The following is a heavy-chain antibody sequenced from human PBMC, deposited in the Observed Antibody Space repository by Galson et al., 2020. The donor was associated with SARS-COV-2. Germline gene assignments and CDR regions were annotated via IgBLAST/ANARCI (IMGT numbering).Heavy chain of an antibody. CDR2: IIPIFGTA. Sequence: KISCKASGGTFSSYAISWVRQAPGQGLEWMGGIIPIFGTANYAQKFQGRVTITADESTSTAYMELSSLRSEDTAVYYCAEDIVGATNSWGQGTLVTVSS. D-gene: IGHD1-26*01. CDR1: GGTFSSYA. CDR3: AEDIVGATNS. V-gene: IGHV1-69*01. J-gene: IGHJ4*02.